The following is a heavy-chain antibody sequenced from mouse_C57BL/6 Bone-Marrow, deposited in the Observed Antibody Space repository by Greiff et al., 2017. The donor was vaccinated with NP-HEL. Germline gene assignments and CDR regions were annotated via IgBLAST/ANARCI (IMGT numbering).Heavy chain of an antibody. J-gene: IGHJ4*01. CDR2: INPSNGGT. D-gene: IGHD3-2*02. V-gene: IGHV1-53*01. Sequence: VQLQQPGTELVKPGASVKLSCKASGYTFTSYWMHWVKQRPGQGLEWIGNINPSNGGTNYNEKFKSKATLTVDESSSTAYMQLSSLTSEDSAVYYCARVGQLRLWAMDYWGQGTSVTVSS. CDR1: GYTFTSYW. CDR3: ARVGQLRLWAMDY.